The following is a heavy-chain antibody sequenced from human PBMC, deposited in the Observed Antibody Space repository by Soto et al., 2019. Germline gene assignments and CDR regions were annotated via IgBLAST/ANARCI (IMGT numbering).Heavy chain of an antibody. D-gene: IGHD2-15*01. J-gene: IGHJ4*02. V-gene: IGHV4-31*03. CDR2: INYGGGT. Sequence: QVQLQESGPGLVRPSQTLSLICTVSGGSINSGDSYWNWIRQHPEKGLEWIGSINYGGGTFYNPSLKSRIIISVDTSKNQFSLKLSSVTAADTAVYYCARDAPGVAPYGGQGTLVTVSS. CDR1: GGSINSGDSY. CDR3: ARDAPGVAPY.